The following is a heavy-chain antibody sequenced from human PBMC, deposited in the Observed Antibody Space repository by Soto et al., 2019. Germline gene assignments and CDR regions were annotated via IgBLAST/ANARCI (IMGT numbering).Heavy chain of an antibody. CDR1: GYTFRSYG. J-gene: IGHJ4*02. D-gene: IGHD3-16*01. V-gene: IGHV1-18*04. Sequence: ASVKVSCKASGYTFRSYGISWVRQAPGQGLEWVGWLSAYNGDTHYAPKFQDRITLTTETSTDTAYMELRGLRLDDTAVYYCARHWSRYYDYSGLIWFYWGQGSLVTVSS. CDR3: ARHWSRYYDYSGLIWFY. CDR2: LSAYNGDT.